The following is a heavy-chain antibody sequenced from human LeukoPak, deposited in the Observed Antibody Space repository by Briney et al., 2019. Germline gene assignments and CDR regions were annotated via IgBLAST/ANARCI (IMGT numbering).Heavy chain of an antibody. CDR3: ARARYSSGWAEFDY. J-gene: IGHJ4*02. V-gene: IGHV4-34*01. D-gene: IGHD6-19*01. Sequence: SEILSLTCVVYGGSFSGYYWNWIRQPPGKGLEWIGEISHSGSTNYNRSLKSRVTISLDTSKNQFSLNLSSVTAADTAAYYCARARYSSGWAEFDYWGQGTLVTVSS. CDR1: GGSFSGYY. CDR2: ISHSGST.